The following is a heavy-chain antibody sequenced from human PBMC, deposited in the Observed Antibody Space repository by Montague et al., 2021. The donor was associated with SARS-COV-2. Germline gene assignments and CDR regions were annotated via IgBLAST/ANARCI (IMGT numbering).Heavy chain of an antibody. V-gene: IGHV3-33*01. Sequence: SLRLSCAAPGFTFSSYGMHWAPQAQGRGLMGGPVIWYDGRNKNYEASVKGRFTISRDNSKNTLYLQMNSLRAEATAGYYCARDLLVGGYSYGIDNWGQGTLVTVSS. D-gene: IGHD5-18*01. CDR3: ARDLLVGGYSYGIDN. CDR1: GFTFSSYG. J-gene: IGHJ4*02. CDR2: IWYDGRNK.